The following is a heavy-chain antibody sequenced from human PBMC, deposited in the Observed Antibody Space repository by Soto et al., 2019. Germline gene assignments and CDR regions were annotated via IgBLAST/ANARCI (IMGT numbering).Heavy chain of an antibody. CDR2: IYYSGST. CDR3: ASREQLYAFDI. J-gene: IGHJ3*02. V-gene: IGHV4-39*01. Sequence: QLQLQESGPGLVKPSEPLSLTCTVSGGSISSSSYYWGWIRQPPGKGLEWIGRIYYSGSTYYNPSLKSRVAISVDTSKNQFSLKLSSVTAADTAVYYCASREQLYAFDIWGQGTMVTVSS. D-gene: IGHD6-19*01. CDR1: GGSISSSSYY.